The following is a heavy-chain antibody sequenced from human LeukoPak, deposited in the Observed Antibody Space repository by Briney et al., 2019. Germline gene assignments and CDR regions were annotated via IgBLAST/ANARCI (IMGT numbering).Heavy chain of an antibody. CDR2: ISGSGGST. V-gene: IGHV3-23*01. CDR3: TTEYNWNDDDGNFDY. J-gene: IGHJ4*02. D-gene: IGHD1-1*01. Sequence: GASLRLSCAASGFTFSSYAMNWVRQAPGKGLEWVSSISGSGGSTYYADSVKGRFTISRDNSKNTLYLQMNSLKTEDTAVYYCTTEYNWNDDDGNFDYWGQGTLVTVSS. CDR1: GFTFSSYA.